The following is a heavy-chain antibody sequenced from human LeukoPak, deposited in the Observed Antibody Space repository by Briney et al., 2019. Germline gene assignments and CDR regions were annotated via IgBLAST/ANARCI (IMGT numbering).Heavy chain of an antibody. Sequence: LSGGSLRLSCAASGMIFSNYWMHWVRQAPGKGLVWVSRINRDGSSTTYAASVKGRFTVSRDNAKNTLYLEMNGLRVEDTGVYYCARYPSGVTKFDYWGPGTLVTVSS. D-gene: IGHD3-10*01. J-gene: IGHJ4*02. CDR2: INRDGSST. CDR3: ARYPSGVTKFDY. V-gene: IGHV3-74*03. CDR1: GMIFSNYW.